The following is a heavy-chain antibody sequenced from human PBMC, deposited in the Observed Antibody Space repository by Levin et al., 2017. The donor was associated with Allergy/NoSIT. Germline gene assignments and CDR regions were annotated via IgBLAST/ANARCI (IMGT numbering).Heavy chain of an antibody. V-gene: IGHV1-2*02. CDR1: RYIFSDYF. J-gene: IGHJ4*02. CDR3: ARDVYNDDSVCGY. Sequence: GESLKVSCKASRYIFSDYFIHWVRQAPGQGLEWMGWINPHSGDTKYAQEFQGRVTMTRDTSISTAYMELTRLTSDDTAVYYCARDVYNDDSVCGYWGQGTLVNVFS. CDR2: INPHSGDT. D-gene: IGHD3-22*01.